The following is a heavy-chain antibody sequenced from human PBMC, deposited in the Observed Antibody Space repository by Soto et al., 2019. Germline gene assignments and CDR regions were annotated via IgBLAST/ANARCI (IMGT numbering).Heavy chain of an antibody. J-gene: IGHJ6*03. D-gene: IGHD3-10*01. V-gene: IGHV1-18*01. Sequence: QVQLVQSGDEMRKPGASVKVSCQASGYTFSNYGITWVRQAPGQGLEWLGWISAHNGNSKYAQSLQGRLTLTTDTSTSTAFMELRSLRSDDTAVYYCVRDCYFYGSGSPNHMDVWGKGTTVSVSS. CDR3: VRDCYFYGSGSPNHMDV. CDR1: GYTFSNYG. CDR2: ISAHNGNS.